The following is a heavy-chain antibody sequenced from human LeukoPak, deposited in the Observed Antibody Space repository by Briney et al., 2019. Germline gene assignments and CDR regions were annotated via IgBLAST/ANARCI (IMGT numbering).Heavy chain of an antibody. J-gene: IGHJ4*02. V-gene: IGHV1-18*01. Sequence: ASVKGSCKASGYTFTSYGISWVRQAPGQGLEWMGWISAYNGNTNYAQKLQGRVTMTTDTSTSTAYMELRSLRSDDTAVYYCARVGRMTTVAYFDYWGQGTLVTVSS. D-gene: IGHD4-23*01. CDR2: ISAYNGNT. CDR3: ARVGRMTTVAYFDY. CDR1: GYTFTSYG.